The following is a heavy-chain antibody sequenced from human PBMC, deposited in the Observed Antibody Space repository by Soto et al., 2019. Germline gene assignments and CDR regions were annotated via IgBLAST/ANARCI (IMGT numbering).Heavy chain of an antibody. J-gene: IGHJ4*02. V-gene: IGHV4-4*02. CDR3: ARSDGNDRLDC. D-gene: IGHD1-1*01. CDR1: GGSISENW. CDR2: IFHAGYT. Sequence: QVQLQESGPGLVTPSGTLSLTCAVSGGSISENWWSWVRQPPGKGLEWIGEIFHAGYTNYNPSLKSRVTLSIDPSRNQFSLHMNSVTAADTAMYFCARSDGNDRLDCWGQGTLATVSS.